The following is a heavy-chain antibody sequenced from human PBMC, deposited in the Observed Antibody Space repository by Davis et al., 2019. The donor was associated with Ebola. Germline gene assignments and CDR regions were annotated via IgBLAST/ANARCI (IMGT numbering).Heavy chain of an antibody. V-gene: IGHV3-48*03. CDR3: AKDRSLLWSRDAFDI. J-gene: IGHJ3*02. CDR1: GFTFSSYE. CDR2: ISSSGSTI. Sequence: GESLKISCAASGFTFSSYEMNWVRQAPGKGLEWVSYISSSGSTIYYADSVKGRFTISRDNAKNTLYLQMNSLRAEDTAVYYCAKDRSLLWSRDAFDIWGQGTMVTVSS. D-gene: IGHD3-10*01.